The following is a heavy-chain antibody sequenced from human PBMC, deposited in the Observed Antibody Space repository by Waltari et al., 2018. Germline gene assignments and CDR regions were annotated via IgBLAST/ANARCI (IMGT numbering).Heavy chain of an antibody. CDR1: GFTFSHYT. Sequence: EVQLVDSGGGLVKPGGSLRLSCVASGFTFSHYTMNWVRQAPGKGLEWVSSISGTGYYIYYADSVKGRFTISRDNAKTSLYLQMNSLRAEDTAVYYCARAYLGRWYLDYWGQGILVSVSS. V-gene: IGHV3-21*01. D-gene: IGHD3-16*01. CDR3: ARAYLGRWYLDY. CDR2: ISGTGYYI. J-gene: IGHJ4*02.